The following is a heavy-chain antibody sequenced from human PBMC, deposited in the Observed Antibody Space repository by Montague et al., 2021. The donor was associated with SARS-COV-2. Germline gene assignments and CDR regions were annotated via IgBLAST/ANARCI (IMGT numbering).Heavy chain of an antibody. J-gene: IGHJ6*02. Sequence: SETLSLTCTVSGGSLSSYYWSWIWNRQGQGMERIGRIYISGSTNSNSTPTSRTPISVAMSTYKFSLKLSPVTAAATAGSYCARVGVGTMVRGVIPAYYYHGMDVWGQGTTVTVSS. CDR1: GGSLSSYY. CDR3: ARVGVGTMVRGVIPAYYYHGMDV. CDR2: IYISGST. D-gene: IGHD3-10*01. V-gene: IGHV4-4*08.